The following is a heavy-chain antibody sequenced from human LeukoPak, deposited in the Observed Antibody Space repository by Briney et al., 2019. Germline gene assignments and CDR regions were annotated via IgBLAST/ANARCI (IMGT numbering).Heavy chain of an antibody. CDR1: GGSISSSGYY. V-gene: IGHV4-39*01. J-gene: IGHJ1*01. CDR3: ARHDSSGQYFQH. CDR2: IYYSGST. Sequence: KPSETLSLTCTVSGGSISSSGYYWGWIRQPPGKGLEWIGSIYYSGSTYYNPSLKSRATISVDTSKNQFSLRLSSVTAADTAVYYCARHDSSGQYFQHWGQGTLVTVSS. D-gene: IGHD6-19*01.